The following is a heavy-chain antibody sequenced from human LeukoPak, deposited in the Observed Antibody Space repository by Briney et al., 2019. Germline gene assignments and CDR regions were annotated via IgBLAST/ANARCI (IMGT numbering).Heavy chain of an antibody. D-gene: IGHD3-22*01. V-gene: IGHV3-48*01. CDR2: IGTSSTTI. CDR3: AVYDSSGYYKTPDAFDI. CDR1: GFTFSSYT. Sequence: GGSLRLSCAASGFTFSSYTMNWVRQPPGKGLEWVSNIGTSSTTIYYADSVKGRFTISRDNAKNSLYLQMNSLRADDTAVYYCAVYDSSGYYKTPDAFDIWGQGTMVTVSS. J-gene: IGHJ3*02.